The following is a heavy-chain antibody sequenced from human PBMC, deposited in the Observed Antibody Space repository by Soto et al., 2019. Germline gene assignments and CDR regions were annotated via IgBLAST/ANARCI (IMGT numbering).Heavy chain of an antibody. CDR2: IITFFGAA. J-gene: IGHJ6*02. V-gene: IGHV1-69*01. Sequence: QVQLVQSGAEVRKPGSSVRVSCKASGGRFTTYAFNWMRQAPGQGLEWLGGIITFFGAAMYAQKFQGRVTITADELTTTAYMELSGLRSGDTAVYYCARGGKERFRGSGMDVWGQGTTVTVSS. CDR1: GGRFTTYA. CDR3: ARGGKERFRGSGMDV. D-gene: IGHD1-1*01.